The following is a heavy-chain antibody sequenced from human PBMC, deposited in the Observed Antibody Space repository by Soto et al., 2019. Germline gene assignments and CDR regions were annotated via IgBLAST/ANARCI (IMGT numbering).Heavy chain of an antibody. CDR2: IYYSGST. V-gene: IGHV4-31*03. CDR3: ARDREVSDAFDI. J-gene: IGHJ3*02. CDR1: GGSISSGGYY. Sequence: SETLSLTCTVSGGSISSGGYYWSWIRQHPGKGLEWIGYIYYSGSTYYNPSLKSRVTISVDTSKNQFSLKLSSVTAADAAVYYCARDREVSDAFDIWGQGTMVTVSS.